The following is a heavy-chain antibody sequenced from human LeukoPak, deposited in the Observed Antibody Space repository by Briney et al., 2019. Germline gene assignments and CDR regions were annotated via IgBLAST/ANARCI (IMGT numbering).Heavy chain of an antibody. D-gene: IGHD5-18*01. V-gene: IGHV3-23*01. CDR3: ARGGYSYGVDY. CDR2: ISGSGGST. Sequence: WVSAISGSGGSTYYADSVKGRFTISRDNSKNTLYLQMNSLRAEDTAVYYCARGGYSYGVDYWGQGTLVTVSS. J-gene: IGHJ4*02.